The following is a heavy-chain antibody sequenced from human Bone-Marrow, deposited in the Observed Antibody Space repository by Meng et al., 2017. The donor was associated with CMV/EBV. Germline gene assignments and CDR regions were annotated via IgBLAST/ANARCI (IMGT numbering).Heavy chain of an antibody. V-gene: IGHV1-69*05. J-gene: IGHJ4*02. Sequence: SVKVSCKASGGTFSSYAISWVRQAPGQGLEWMGGIIPIFGTANYAQKFQGRVTITTDESTSTAYMELSSLRSEDTAVYYCASEVGPAARHLIVGATTAFDYWGQGTLVTVSS. CDR1: GGTFSSYA. D-gene: IGHD1-26*01. CDR3: ASEVGPAARHLIVGATTAFDY. CDR2: IIPIFGTA.